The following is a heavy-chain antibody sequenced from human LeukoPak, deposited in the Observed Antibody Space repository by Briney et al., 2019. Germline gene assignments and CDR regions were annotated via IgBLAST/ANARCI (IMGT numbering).Heavy chain of an antibody. V-gene: IGHV4-59*08. Sequence: SETLSLTCTVSGGSISSYYWSWIRQPPGKGLEWIGYIYYSGSTNYNPSLKSRVTISVDTPKNQFSLKLSSVTAADTAVYYCARAYCSSTSCYTYYFDYWGQGTLVTVSS. J-gene: IGHJ4*02. D-gene: IGHD2-2*02. CDR3: ARAYCSSTSCYTYYFDY. CDR2: IYYSGST. CDR1: GGSISSYY.